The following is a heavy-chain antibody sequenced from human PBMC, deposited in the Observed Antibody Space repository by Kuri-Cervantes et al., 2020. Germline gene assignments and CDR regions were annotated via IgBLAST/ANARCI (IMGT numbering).Heavy chain of an antibody. J-gene: IGHJ6*02. CDR3: ARLVVASNYYYYGMDV. Sequence: GESLKISCAASGFTFSSYGMHWVRQAPGKGLEWVAVIWYDGSNKYYADSVKGRFTISRDNSKNTLYLQMNSLRAEDTAVYYCARLVVASNYYYYGMDVWGQGTTVTVSS. D-gene: IGHD2-15*01. CDR1: GFTFSSYG. V-gene: IGHV3-33*01. CDR2: IWYDGSNK.